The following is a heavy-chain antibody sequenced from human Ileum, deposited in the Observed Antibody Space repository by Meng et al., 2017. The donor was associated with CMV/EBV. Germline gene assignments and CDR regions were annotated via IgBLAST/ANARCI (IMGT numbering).Heavy chain of an antibody. CDR3: ARVGSSSSPRIDY. D-gene: IGHD6-6*01. V-gene: IGHV4-39*07. Sequence: VSGGSISSSSYSWGWIRQPPGKGLEWIGSIYYSGSTYYNPSLKSRVTISVDTSKNQFSLRLSSVTAADTAVYYCARVGSSSSPRIDYWGQGTLVTVSS. J-gene: IGHJ4*02. CDR2: IYYSGST. CDR1: GGSISSSSYS.